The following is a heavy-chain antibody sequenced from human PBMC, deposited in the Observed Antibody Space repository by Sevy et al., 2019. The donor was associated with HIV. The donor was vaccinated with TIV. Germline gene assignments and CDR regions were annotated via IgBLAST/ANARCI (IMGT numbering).Heavy chain of an antibody. CDR3: ASGTSRHYYYYMDV. CDR1: GGSISSYY. Sequence: SETLSLTCTVSGGSISSYYWSWIRHPPGKGLEWIGYIYYSGSTNYNPSLKSRVTISVDTSKNQFSLKLSSVTAADTAVYYCASGTSRHYYYYMDVWGKGTTVTVSS. CDR2: IYYSGST. V-gene: IGHV4-59*01. D-gene: IGHD1-1*01. J-gene: IGHJ6*03.